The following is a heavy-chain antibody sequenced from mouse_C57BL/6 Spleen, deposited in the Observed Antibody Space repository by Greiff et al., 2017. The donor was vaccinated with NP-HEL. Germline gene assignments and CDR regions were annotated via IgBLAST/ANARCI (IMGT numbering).Heavy chain of an antibody. D-gene: IGHD2-4*01. CDR1: GYTFTDYY. J-gene: IGHJ3*01. CDR3: ARRHGGLRKAWFAY. V-gene: IGHV1-26*01. Sequence: EVQLQQSGPELVKPGASVKISCKASGYTFTDYYMNWVKQSHGKSLEWIGDINPNNGGTSYNQKFKGKATLTVDKSSSTAYMELRSLTSEDSAVYYCARRHGGLRKAWFAYWGQGTLVTVSA. CDR2: INPNNGGT.